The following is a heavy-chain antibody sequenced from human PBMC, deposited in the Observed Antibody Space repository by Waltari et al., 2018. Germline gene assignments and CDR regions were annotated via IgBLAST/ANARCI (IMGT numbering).Heavy chain of an antibody. Sequence: EVQVVESGGGLVQPGGPLRLSCATSGFPFSNYEMVWARQAPGEGLEWVSYISSSGNEIYYIDSVKGRFTISRDNAENSLYLQMNSLRAEDTAIYYCVRQSRPAVGAPAWWFDPWGQGTLVTVSS. V-gene: IGHV3-48*03. D-gene: IGHD1-26*01. CDR1: GFPFSNYE. CDR3: VRQSRPAVGAPAWWFDP. J-gene: IGHJ5*02. CDR2: ISSSGNEI.